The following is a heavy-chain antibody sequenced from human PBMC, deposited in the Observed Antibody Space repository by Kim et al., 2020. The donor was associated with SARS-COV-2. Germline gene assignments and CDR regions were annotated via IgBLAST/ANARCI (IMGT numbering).Heavy chain of an antibody. D-gene: IGHD5-12*01. CDR2: IIPIFGTA. J-gene: IGHJ5*02. V-gene: IGHV1-69*13. CDR3: ARSGGYGVPLLYRFDP. CDR1: GGTFSSYA. Sequence: SVKVSCKASGGTFSSYAISWVRQAPGQGLEWMGGIIPIFGTANYAQKFQGRVTITADESTSTAYMELSSLRSEDTAVYYCARSGGYGVPLLYRFDPWGQGTLVTVSS.